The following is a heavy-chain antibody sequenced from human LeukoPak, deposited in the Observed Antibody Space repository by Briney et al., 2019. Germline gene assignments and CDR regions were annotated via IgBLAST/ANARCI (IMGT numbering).Heavy chain of an antibody. V-gene: IGHV3-66*01. J-gene: IGHJ6*02. CDR1: GFTVSSNY. Sequence: GGSLRLSCAASGFTVSSNYMSWVRQAPGKGLEWVSVIYSGGSTYYADSVKGRFTISRDNSKNSLSLQMNSLRAEDTAVYYCATEKNYGDYNAYGMDVWGQGTTVIVSS. D-gene: IGHD4-17*01. CDR2: IYSGGST. CDR3: ATEKNYGDYNAYGMDV.